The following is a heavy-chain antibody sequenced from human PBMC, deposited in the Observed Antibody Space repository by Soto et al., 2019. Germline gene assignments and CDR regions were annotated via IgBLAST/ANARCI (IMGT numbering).Heavy chain of an antibody. CDR3: ARDSRGSGTNDY. V-gene: IGHV3-33*01. J-gene: IGHJ4*02. D-gene: IGHD3-10*01. Sequence: QVQLVESGGGVVQPGRSLRLSCAASGITFSSYAMHWVRQTPGKGLEWVAVISYDGSNEYYADSVKGRFTISRDNSKNTLYLQMNSMSAEDTAVDYCARDSRGSGTNDYWGQGTLVTVSS. CDR2: ISYDGSNE. CDR1: GITFSSYA.